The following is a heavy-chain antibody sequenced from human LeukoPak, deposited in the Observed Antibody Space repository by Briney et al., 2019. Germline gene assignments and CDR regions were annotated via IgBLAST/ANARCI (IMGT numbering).Heavy chain of an antibody. CDR3: ARGATGYYYDSSGYYLDY. V-gene: IGHV1-69*04. CDR1: GGAFSSYA. J-gene: IGHJ4*02. Sequence: ASVKVSCKASGGAFSSYAISWVRQAPGQGLEWMGRIIPILGIANYAQKFQGRVTITADKSTSTAYMELSSPRSEDTAVYYCARGATGYYYDSSGYYLDYWGQGTLVTVSS. CDR2: IIPILGIA. D-gene: IGHD3-22*01.